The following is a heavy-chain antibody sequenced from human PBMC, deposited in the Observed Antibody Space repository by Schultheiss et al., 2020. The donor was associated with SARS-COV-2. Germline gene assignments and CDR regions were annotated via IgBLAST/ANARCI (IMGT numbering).Heavy chain of an antibody. Sequence: GGSLRLSCAASGFTFSSYGMHWVRQAPGKGLEWVAVISYDGSNKYYADSVKGRFTISRDNSKNTLYLQMNSLRAEDTAVYYCAKDYSPRFTYGDLFDYWGQGTLVTVSS. J-gene: IGHJ4*02. CDR1: GFTFSSYG. CDR3: AKDYSPRFTYGDLFDY. V-gene: IGHV3-30*18. D-gene: IGHD4-17*01. CDR2: ISYDGSNK.